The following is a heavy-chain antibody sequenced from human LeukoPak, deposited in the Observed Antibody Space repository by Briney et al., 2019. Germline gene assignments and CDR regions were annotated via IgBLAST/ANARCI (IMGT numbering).Heavy chain of an antibody. V-gene: IGHV3-23*01. CDR1: GFTFSTYS. CDR3: ANGIDLFGSDY. J-gene: IGHJ4*02. CDR2: ISGSGGDT. Sequence: GGSLRLSCTASGFTFSTYSMTWVRQAPGKGLEWVSAISGSGGDTYYADSVKGRFTISRDNSKNTLYLQMNSLRPEDTAVYFCANGIDLFGSDYWGQGALVTVSS. D-gene: IGHD3-10*02.